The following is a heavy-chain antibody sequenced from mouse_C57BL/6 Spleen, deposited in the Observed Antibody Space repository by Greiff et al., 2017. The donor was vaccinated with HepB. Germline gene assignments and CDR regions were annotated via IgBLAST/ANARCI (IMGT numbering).Heavy chain of an antibody. CDR1: GYAFSSSW. CDR2: IYLGDGDT. Sequence: VQLQQSGPELVKPGASVKISCKASGYAFSSSWMNWVKQRPGKGLEWIGRIYLGDGDTNYNGKFKGKATLTADKSSSTAYMQLSSLTSEDSAVYFCARDYGSRRNFDYWGQGTTLTVSS. CDR3: ARDYGSRRNFDY. J-gene: IGHJ2*01. D-gene: IGHD1-1*01. V-gene: IGHV1-82*01.